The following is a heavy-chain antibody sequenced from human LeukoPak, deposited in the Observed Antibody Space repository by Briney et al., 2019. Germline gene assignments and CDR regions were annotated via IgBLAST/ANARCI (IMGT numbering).Heavy chain of an antibody. D-gene: IGHD4-17*01. J-gene: IGHJ4*02. CDR3: ARSDTVTTFDF. CDR1: GFSLTTGGMC. CDR2: IDWNDNQ. V-gene: IGHV2-70*11. Sequence: SGPTLVNPTETLTLTCTFSGFSLTTGGMCVSWIRQPPGKALEWLARIDWNDNQHYRTSLRTRLTISKDTSKNQVGLTMTNMDPVDTATYYCARSDTVTTFDFWGQGALVTVSS.